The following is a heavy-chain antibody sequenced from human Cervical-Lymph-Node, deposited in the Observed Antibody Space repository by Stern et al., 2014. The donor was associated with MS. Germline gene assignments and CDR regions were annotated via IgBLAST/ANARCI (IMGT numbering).Heavy chain of an antibody. CDR1: GYTFTSYY. CDR2: INPSGGST. CDR3: SRGMATIIDAFYI. V-gene: IGHV1-46*01. Sequence: VQLVESGAEVKKPGASVKVSCKASGYTFTSYYMHWVRQAPGQGLEWMGIINPSGGSTSYAHKFQGRFTMTMDTSTSTVYRELSSLRSEDTAVYYCSRGMATIIDAFYIWCQGTMVTVSS. J-gene: IGHJ3*02. D-gene: IGHD5-24*01.